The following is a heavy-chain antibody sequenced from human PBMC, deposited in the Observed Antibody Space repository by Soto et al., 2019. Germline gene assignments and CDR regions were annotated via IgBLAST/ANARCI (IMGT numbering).Heavy chain of an antibody. D-gene: IGHD3-10*01. CDR2: IYYSGST. Sequence: SETLSLTCTVSGGSISSYYWSWIRQPPGKGLEWIGYIYYSGSTNYNPSLKSRVTISVDTSKNQFSLRLSSVTAADTAVYYCARGPLWFGELSSAPGWFDPWRQGTLVTVSS. V-gene: IGHV4-59*01. J-gene: IGHJ5*02. CDR3: ARGPLWFGELSSAPGWFDP. CDR1: GGSISSYY.